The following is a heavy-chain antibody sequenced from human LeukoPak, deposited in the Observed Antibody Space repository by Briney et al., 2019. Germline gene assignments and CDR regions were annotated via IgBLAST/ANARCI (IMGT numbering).Heavy chain of an antibody. V-gene: IGHV3-48*02. D-gene: IGHD2-15*01. CDR2: ISSSRGTI. CDR3: ARDMTFCSGGSCYSLGFDI. CDR1: GFTFSAYN. Sequence: GGALRLSCAASGFTFSAYNMNWVRQAPGKGLEWFSYISSSRGTIYYADSVKGRFTISRDNAKNSLYLQMNSLRDEDTAVYYCARDMTFCSGGSCYSLGFDIWGQGTMVTVSS. J-gene: IGHJ3*02.